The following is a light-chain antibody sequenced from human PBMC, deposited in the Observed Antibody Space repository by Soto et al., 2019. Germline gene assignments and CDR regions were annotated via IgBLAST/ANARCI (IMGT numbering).Light chain of an antibody. J-gene: IGLJ3*02. V-gene: IGLV2-14*01. CDR2: EVS. CDR1: SSDVGGYNY. CDR3: SSYTSSSTRV. Sequence: QSVLTQPASVSGSPGQSITISCTGTSSDVGGYNYVSWYQQHPGKAPKLMIYEVSNRPSGVSNRFSGSKSGNTASLTISGLQAEDGADYYCSSYTSSSTRVFGGGTKLTVL.